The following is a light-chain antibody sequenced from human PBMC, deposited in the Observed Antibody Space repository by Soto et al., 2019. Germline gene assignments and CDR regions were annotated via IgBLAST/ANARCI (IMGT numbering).Light chain of an antibody. Sequence: EIVLTQSPGTLSLSPGERAILSCRASQSVSSSYLAWYQQKPGQAPRLLIYGASSRATGIPDRFSGSGSGIDFTLTISRLEPEDFAVYYCQQYGSSPPVTFGPGTKVDMK. V-gene: IGKV3-20*01. CDR1: QSVSSSY. CDR2: GAS. J-gene: IGKJ3*01. CDR3: QQYGSSPPVT.